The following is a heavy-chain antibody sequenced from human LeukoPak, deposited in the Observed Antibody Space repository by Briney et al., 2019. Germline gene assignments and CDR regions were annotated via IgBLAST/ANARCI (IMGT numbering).Heavy chain of an antibody. CDR3: ARRAGAYSHPYDY. Sequence: GGSLRLSCAASGFTFSSHSMNWVRQAPGKGLEWVSFIYSDNTHYSDSVKGRFTISRDNSKNTLYLQMNSLRAEDTAVYYCARRAGAYSHPYDYWGQGTLVTVSS. CDR1: GFTFSSHS. D-gene: IGHD4/OR15-4a*01. J-gene: IGHJ4*02. V-gene: IGHV3-53*01. CDR2: IYSDNT.